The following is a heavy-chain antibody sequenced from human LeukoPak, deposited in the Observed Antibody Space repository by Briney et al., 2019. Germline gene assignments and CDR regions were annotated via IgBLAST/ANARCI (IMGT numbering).Heavy chain of an antibody. CDR3: ARNNGMDV. CDR2: VNRDGSET. Sequence: GGSLRLYCAASGFALSSHWMTWVRQVPRRGPEWVANVNRDGSETYYLDSVKDRFTISKDNAKNSLYLQMNSLRAEDTALYHCARNNGMDVWGQGTTVIVSS. J-gene: IGHJ6*02. V-gene: IGHV3-7*03. CDR1: GFALSSHW.